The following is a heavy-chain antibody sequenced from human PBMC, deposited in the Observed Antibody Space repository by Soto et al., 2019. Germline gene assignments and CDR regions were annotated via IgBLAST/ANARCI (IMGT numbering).Heavy chain of an antibody. Sequence: QVQLVASGGGVVQPGKSLRLSCAASGFPFSSYGIHWVRQAPGKGLEWVAIISYDGNTKDYADSVKGRFTISRDNSKSTLYLEMHSLRHEDTAIYYCAQSMVIGTGSYTDMDVWGQGTTVPVSS. CDR1: GFPFSSYG. J-gene: IGHJ6*02. D-gene: IGHD2-2*02. CDR3: AQSMVIGTGSYTDMDV. V-gene: IGHV3-30*03. CDR2: ISYDGNTK.